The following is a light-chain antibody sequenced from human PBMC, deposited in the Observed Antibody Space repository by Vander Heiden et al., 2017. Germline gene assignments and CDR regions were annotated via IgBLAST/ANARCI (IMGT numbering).Light chain of an antibody. CDR1: QSVTNK. J-gene: IGKJ5*01. Sequence: IVMTPSPATLSVSPGERAILSCRASQSVTNKLAWYQQKPGQAPRFLIYAASTRTTGIPARFSGSGSGAEFTLTISSLQSEDFAVYYCQQYNNWPRTLGQGTRLEIK. V-gene: IGKV3-15*01. CDR3: QQYNNWPRT. CDR2: AAS.